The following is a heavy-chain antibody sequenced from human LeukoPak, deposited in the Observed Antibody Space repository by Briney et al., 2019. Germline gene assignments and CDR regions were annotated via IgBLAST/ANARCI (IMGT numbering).Heavy chain of an antibody. V-gene: IGHV4-39*07. CDR2: IYYSGST. J-gene: IGHJ4*02. D-gene: IGHD4-17*01. CDR3: ASRGATVFDY. Sequence: SETLSLTCTVSGGSISSSSYYWGWIRQPPGKGLEWIGSIYYSGSTYYNPSLKSRVTISVDTSKNQFSLKLSSVTAADTAVYYCASRGATVFDYWGQGTLVTVSS. CDR1: GGSISSSSYY.